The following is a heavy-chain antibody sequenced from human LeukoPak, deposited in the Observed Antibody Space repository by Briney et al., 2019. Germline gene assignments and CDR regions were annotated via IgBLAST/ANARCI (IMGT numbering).Heavy chain of an antibody. D-gene: IGHD1-26*01. J-gene: IGHJ4*02. CDR3: ASIVGATPKGPIDY. CDR2: IYHSGST. Sequence: SETLSLTCAVSGYSISSGYYWGWIRQPPGKGLAWIGSIYHSGSTYYNPSLKSRVTISVDTSKNQFSLKLSSVTAADTAVYYCASIVGATPKGPIDYWGQGTLVTVSS. V-gene: IGHV4-38-2*01. CDR1: GYSISSGYY.